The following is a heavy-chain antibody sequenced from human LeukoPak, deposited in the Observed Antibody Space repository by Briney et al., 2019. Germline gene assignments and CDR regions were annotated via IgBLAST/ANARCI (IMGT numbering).Heavy chain of an antibody. CDR1: GFTFSSYW. CDR2: IKQDGSEK. D-gene: IGHD1-26*01. V-gene: IGHV3-7*01. CDR3: ARDRSGSYYGWFDP. Sequence: PGGSLRLSCAASGFTFSSYWMSWVRQAPGKGLEWVANIKQDGSEKYYVDSVKGRFTISRDNAKNSLYLQMNSLRAEDTAVYYCARDRSGSYYGWFDPWGQGTLVTVSS. J-gene: IGHJ5*02.